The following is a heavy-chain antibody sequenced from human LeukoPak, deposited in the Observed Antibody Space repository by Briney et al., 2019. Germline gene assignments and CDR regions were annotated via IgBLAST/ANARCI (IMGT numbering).Heavy chain of an antibody. D-gene: IGHD2-15*01. CDR2: IYYSGST. V-gene: IGHV4-30-4*01. J-gene: IGHJ3*02. Sequence: PSETLSLTCTVSGGSISSGDYYWSWIRQPPGTGLEWIGYIYYSGSTYYNPSLKSRVTTSADTSKNQFSLKLSSVTAADTAVYYCARGKYSPHAFDIWGQGTMVTVSS. CDR1: GGSISSGDYY. CDR3: ARGKYSPHAFDI.